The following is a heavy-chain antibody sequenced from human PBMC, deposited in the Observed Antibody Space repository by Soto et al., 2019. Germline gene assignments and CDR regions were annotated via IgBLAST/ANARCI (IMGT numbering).Heavy chain of an antibody. CDR1: GGSISSYY. D-gene: IGHD2-2*01. V-gene: IGHV4-59*01. J-gene: IGHJ4*02. CDR3: ARASDIVVVPAAPFDY. CDR2: IYYSGST. Sequence: SETLSLTCTVSGGSISSYYWSWIRQPPGKGLEWIGYIYYSGSTNYNPPLKSRVTISVDTSKNQFSLKLSSVTAADTAVYYCARASDIVVVPAAPFDYWGQGTLVTVSS.